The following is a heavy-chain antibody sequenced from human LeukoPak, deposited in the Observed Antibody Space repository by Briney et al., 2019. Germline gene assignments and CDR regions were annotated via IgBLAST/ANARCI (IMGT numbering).Heavy chain of an antibody. J-gene: IGHJ5*02. CDR3: ARDTVDP. D-gene: IGHD4-17*01. CDR2: IWYDGSNK. V-gene: IGHV3-33*01. Sequence: GRSLRLSCAASGFTFSSYGMHWVRQAPGKGLEWVAAIWYDGSNKYYADSVKGRFTISRDNSKNTLYLQMNSLRAEDTAVYYCARDTVDPWGQGTLVTVSS. CDR1: GFTFSSYG.